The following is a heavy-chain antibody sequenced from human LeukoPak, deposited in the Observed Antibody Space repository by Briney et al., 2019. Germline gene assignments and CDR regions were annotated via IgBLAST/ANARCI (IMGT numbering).Heavy chain of an antibody. CDR3: ARLGLEVGGPNWFDP. D-gene: IGHD1-1*01. CDR1: GFSFSSNW. Sequence: GGSLRLSCAAPGFSFSSNWMGWVRQAPGKGLEWVAHIKRDGSQKYYLDSVKGRFTISRDDAKNSLYLQMNSLRVEDTAVYYCARLGLEVGGPNWFDPWGQGTLVTVSS. CDR2: IKRDGSQK. V-gene: IGHV3-7*01. J-gene: IGHJ5*02.